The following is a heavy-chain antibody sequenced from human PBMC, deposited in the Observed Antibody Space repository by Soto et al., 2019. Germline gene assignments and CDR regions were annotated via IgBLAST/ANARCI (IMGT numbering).Heavy chain of an antibody. Sequence: EVQLVESGGGLVQPGRSLRLSCAASGFTFDDYAMHWVRQAPGKGLEWVSGISWNSGSIGYADSVKGRFTMSRDNAKNSLYLQMNRMRAEDTALYYCAKSRGLLLHLDYWGQGTLVTVS. CDR3: AKSRGLLLHLDY. V-gene: IGHV3-9*01. CDR2: ISWNSGSI. CDR1: GFTFDDYA. J-gene: IGHJ4*02. D-gene: IGHD3-10*01.